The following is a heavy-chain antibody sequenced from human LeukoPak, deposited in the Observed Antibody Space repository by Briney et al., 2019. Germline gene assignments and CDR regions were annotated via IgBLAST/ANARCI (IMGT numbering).Heavy chain of an antibody. V-gene: IGHV3-30-3*01. J-gene: IGHJ6*02. Sequence: GRSLRLSCAASGFTFSSYAMHWVRQAPGKGLEWVAVISYDGSNKYYADSVKGRFTISRDNSKNTLYLQMNSLRAEDTAVYYCARDLSPKGFWSGTYYYYYGMDVWGRGTTVTVSS. CDR2: ISYDGSNK. D-gene: IGHD3-3*01. CDR3: ARDLSPKGFWSGTYYYYYGMDV. CDR1: GFTFSSYA.